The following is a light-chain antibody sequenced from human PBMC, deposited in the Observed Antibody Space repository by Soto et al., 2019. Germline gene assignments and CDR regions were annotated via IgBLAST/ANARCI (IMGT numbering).Light chain of an antibody. Sequence: EVLMTQSPATLSVSPGERATLSCRASQSVSRKLACYQQTRGQAPRLLIYGASTRATGVPARFSGSGSGTEFTLTISNLQSEDFAVYHCQQYDKWPRTFGQGTKVDIK. CDR2: GAS. CDR1: QSVSRK. CDR3: QQYDKWPRT. J-gene: IGKJ1*01. V-gene: IGKV3-15*01.